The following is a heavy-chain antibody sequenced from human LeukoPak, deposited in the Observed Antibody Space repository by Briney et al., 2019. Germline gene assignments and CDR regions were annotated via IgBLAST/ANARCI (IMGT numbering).Heavy chain of an antibody. V-gene: IGHV3-21*01. J-gene: IGHJ3*02. D-gene: IGHD4-17*01. CDR1: GFMFSDYS. CDR2: ISSSSTFI. Sequence: GGSLRLSCEASGFMFSDYSMYWVRQAPGKGLEWVASISSSSTFIFYADSEKGRFTISGDNDRKSLFLEMSSLRAEDTGVYFCARDVDDGDCVLPGDAFDIWGQGTMVTVSS. CDR3: ARDVDDGDCVLPGDAFDI.